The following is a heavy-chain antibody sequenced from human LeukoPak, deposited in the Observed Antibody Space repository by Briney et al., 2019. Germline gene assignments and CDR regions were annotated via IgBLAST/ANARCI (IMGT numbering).Heavy chain of an antibody. V-gene: IGHV1-18*01. Sequence: GASVKVSFTTSGYTFSNYGISWVRQAPGQGLEWMGWITAYNGNRLYAQRFQGRITLTTDTSTSTSYMELRSLEYDDTAIYYCARDNDKVVDHWGQGTLVTVSS. D-gene: IGHD1-1*01. J-gene: IGHJ4*01. CDR3: ARDNDKVVDH. CDR2: ITAYNGNR. CDR1: GYTFSNYG.